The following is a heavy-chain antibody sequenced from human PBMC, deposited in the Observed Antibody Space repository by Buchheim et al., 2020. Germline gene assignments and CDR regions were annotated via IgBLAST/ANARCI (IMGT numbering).Heavy chain of an antibody. Sequence: EVQLVESGGGLVQPGGSLRLSRAASGFTFSSYWMSWVRQAPGKGLEWVANIKQDGSEKYYVDSVQGRFIISRDNAKNSLYLQMNSLRAEDTAVYYCARRRYYYDSSGYLYYFDYWGQGTL. D-gene: IGHD3-22*01. J-gene: IGHJ4*02. CDR3: ARRRYYYDSSGYLYYFDY. V-gene: IGHV3-7*01. CDR2: IKQDGSEK. CDR1: GFTFSSYW.